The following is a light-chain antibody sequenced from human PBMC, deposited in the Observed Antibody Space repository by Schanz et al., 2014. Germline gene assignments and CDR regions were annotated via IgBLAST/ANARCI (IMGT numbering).Light chain of an antibody. J-gene: IGLJ2*01. CDR1: SSNIERNT. Sequence: QSVLTQTPSASATPGQRVTISCSGSSSNIERNTVNWYQKFPGTAPKLLIYGNNQRPSGVPDRFSGSKSGTSASLAITGLQSEDEGYYYCQSYDNSLGASVVFGGGTKLTVL. CDR2: GNN. CDR3: QSYDNSLGASVV. V-gene: IGLV1-44*01.